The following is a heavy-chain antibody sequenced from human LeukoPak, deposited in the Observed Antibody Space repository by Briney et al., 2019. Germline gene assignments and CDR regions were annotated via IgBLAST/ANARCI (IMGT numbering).Heavy chain of an antibody. J-gene: IGHJ4*02. V-gene: IGHV1-2*02. CDR1: GYTFTGYY. CDR3: ARVNYYDSSGYYYLYFDY. D-gene: IGHD3-22*01. CDR2: INPNSGGT. Sequence: ASVKVSCKASGYTFTGYYMHWVRQAPGQGLEWMGWINPNSGGTNYAQKFQGRVTMTRDTSKNQFSLKLSSVTAADTAVYYCARVNYYDSSGYYYLYFDYWGQGTLVTVSS.